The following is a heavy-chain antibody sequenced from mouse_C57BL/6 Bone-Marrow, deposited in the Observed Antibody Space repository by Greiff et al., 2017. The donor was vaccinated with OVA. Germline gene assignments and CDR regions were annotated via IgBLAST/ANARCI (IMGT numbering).Heavy chain of an antibody. J-gene: IGHJ3*01. Sequence: QVQLQQSGAELVKPGASVKLSCKASGYTFTSYWMQWVKQRPGQGLEWIGEIDPSDSYPNYNQKFKGKATLTVDTSSSTAYMQLSSLTSEDSAVYYCARGSSYLAWFAYWGQGTLVTVSA. V-gene: IGHV1-50*01. CDR3: ARGSSYLAWFAY. D-gene: IGHD1-1*01. CDR1: GYTFTSYW. CDR2: IDPSDSYP.